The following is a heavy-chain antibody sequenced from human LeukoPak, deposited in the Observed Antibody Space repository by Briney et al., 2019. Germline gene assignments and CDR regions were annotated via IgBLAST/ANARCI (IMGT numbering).Heavy chain of an antibody. CDR2: IDYRGGT. V-gene: IGHV4-39*01. Sequence: SETLSLTCTVSGGSITTYGHYWGWIRQPPGRGLEWIGAIDYRGGTTYNPSLKSRVTISADTSRNQFSLKMSSVTATDTAVYYCANYVSRTMRDYWGQGTLVTVSS. J-gene: IGHJ4*02. CDR1: GGSITTYGHY. D-gene: IGHD3-16*01. CDR3: ANYVSRTMRDY.